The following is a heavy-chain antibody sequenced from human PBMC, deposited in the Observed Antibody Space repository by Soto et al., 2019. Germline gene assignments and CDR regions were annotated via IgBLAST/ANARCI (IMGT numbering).Heavy chain of an antibody. CDR1: GGTFSSYA. CDR3: ARRATVTKMPGWFDP. Sequence: QVQLVQSGAEVKKPGSSVKVSCKASGGTFSSYAISWVRQAPGQGLEWMGGIIPIFGTANYAQKFQGRVTXPXXXSXXTAYMELSSLRSEDTAVYYCARRATVTKMPGWFDPWGQGTLVTVSS. J-gene: IGHJ5*02. V-gene: IGHV1-69*05. D-gene: IGHD4-17*01. CDR2: IIPIFGTA.